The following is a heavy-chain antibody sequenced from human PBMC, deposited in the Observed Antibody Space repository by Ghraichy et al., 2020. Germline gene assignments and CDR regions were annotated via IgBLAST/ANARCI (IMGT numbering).Heavy chain of an antibody. Sequence: GALRLSCAVSGFTVSNNYVSWVRQSPGKGLEWVSVIYPGGNTYYLDSVRGRFTISRDNSKNTVYLQMNSLRADDTAVYYCARGREYTYGDYAYSYDYWGQGTLVTVSS. V-gene: IGHV3-66*01. J-gene: IGHJ4*02. CDR1: GFTVSNNY. D-gene: IGHD4-17*01. CDR3: ARGREYTYGDYAYSYDY. CDR2: IYPGGNT.